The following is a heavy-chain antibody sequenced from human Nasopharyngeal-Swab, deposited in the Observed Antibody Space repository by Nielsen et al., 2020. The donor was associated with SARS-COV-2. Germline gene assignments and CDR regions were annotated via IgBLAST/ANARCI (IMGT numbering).Heavy chain of an antibody. V-gene: IGHV3-21*01. J-gene: IGHJ6*02. D-gene: IGHD5-18*01. CDR3: ASILGYSYGRGYYYGMDV. CDR2: ISSSSSYI. CDR1: GFTFSSYS. Sequence: GESLKISCAASGFTFSSYSMNWVRQAPGKGLEWVSSISSSSSYIYYADSVKGRFTISRDNAKNSLYLQMNSLRAEDTAVYYCASILGYSYGRGYYYGMDVWGQGTTVTVSS.